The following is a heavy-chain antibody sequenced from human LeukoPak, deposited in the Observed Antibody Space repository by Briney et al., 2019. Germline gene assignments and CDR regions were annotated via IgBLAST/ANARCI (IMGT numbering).Heavy chain of an antibody. CDR3: ASGLRYFDLYY. CDR1: GGSISSGSYY. V-gene: IGHV4-61*02. Sequence: SETLSLTCTVSGGSISSGSYYWSWIRQPAGKGLEWIGRIYTSGSTNYNPSLKSRVTISVDTSKDQFSLKLSSVTAADTAVYYCASGLRYFDLYYWGQGTLVTVSS. J-gene: IGHJ4*02. CDR2: IYTSGST. D-gene: IGHD3-9*01.